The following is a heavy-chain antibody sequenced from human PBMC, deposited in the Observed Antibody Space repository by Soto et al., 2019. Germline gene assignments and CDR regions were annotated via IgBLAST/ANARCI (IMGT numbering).Heavy chain of an antibody. Sequence: SETLSLTCTVSGGSISSYYWSWIRQPPGKGLEWIGYIYYSGSTNYNPSLKSRVTISVDTSKNQFSLKLSSVTAADTAVYYCARVYCSGGSCYFDYWGQGTLVTVSS. CDR1: GGSISSYY. V-gene: IGHV4-59*01. D-gene: IGHD2-15*01. CDR2: IYYSGST. J-gene: IGHJ4*02. CDR3: ARVYCSGGSCYFDY.